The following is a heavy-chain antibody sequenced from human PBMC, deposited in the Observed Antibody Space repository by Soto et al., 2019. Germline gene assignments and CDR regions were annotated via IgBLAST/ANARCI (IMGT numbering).Heavy chain of an antibody. J-gene: IGHJ4*02. CDR2: ISSSSSYI. CDR3: ARDQPGYSYGYGLGY. D-gene: IGHD5-18*01. V-gene: IGHV3-21*01. Sequence: EVQLVESGGGLVKPVGSLRLSCAASGFTFSSDSMNWVRQAPGKGLEWVSSISSSSSYIYYADSVKGRFTISRDNAKNSLYLQMNSLRAEDTAVYYCARDQPGYSYGYGLGYWGQGTLVTVSS. CDR1: GFTFSSDS.